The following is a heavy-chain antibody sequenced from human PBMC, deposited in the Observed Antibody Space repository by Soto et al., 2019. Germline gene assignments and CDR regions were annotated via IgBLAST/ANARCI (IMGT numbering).Heavy chain of an antibody. CDR3: ASKGALYCTNGVCYPDDYYYYGMDV. CDR2: IIPIFGTA. Sequence: SVKVSCKAFGYTFTSYSIHWVRQAPGQGLEWMGGIIPIFGTANYAQKFQGRVTITADESTSTAYMELSSLRSEDTAVYYCASKGALYCTNGVCYPDDYYYYGMDVWGQGTTVIVSS. J-gene: IGHJ6*02. V-gene: IGHV1-69*13. CDR1: GYTFTSYS. D-gene: IGHD2-8*01.